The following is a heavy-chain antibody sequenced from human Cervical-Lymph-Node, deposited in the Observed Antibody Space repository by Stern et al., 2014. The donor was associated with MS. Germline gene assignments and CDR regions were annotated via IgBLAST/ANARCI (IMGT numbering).Heavy chain of an antibody. CDR2: VTDAGST. J-gene: IGHJ4*02. V-gene: IGHV3-23*01. Sequence: EVQLLESGGGLVPPGGSLRLSCAASGLTFRNYVMTWVRQAPEKGLEWVSAVTDAGSTYYADSVKGRFTISGDNSKNTVYLQMNSLRAEDTAVYYCATSPLVYGLWSGYYFDIWGQGALVIVSS. D-gene: IGHD3-3*01. CDR1: GLTFRNYV. CDR3: ATSPLVYGLWSGYYFDI.